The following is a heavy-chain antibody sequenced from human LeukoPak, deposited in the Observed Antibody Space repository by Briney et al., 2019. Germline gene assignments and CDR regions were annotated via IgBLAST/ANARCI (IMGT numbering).Heavy chain of an antibody. Sequence: SETLSLTCTVSGGSISSYYWSWIRQPPGKGLEWIGYIYYSGSTNYNPSLKSRVTISVDTSKNQFSLKLSSVTAADTAVYYCARDSPYSSGWFDYWGQGILVTVSS. D-gene: IGHD6-19*01. J-gene: IGHJ4*02. CDR2: IYYSGST. CDR3: ARDSPYSSGWFDY. CDR1: GGSISSYY. V-gene: IGHV4-59*01.